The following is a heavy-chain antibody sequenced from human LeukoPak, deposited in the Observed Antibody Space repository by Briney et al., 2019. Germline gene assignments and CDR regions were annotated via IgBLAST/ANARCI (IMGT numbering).Heavy chain of an antibody. J-gene: IGHJ4*02. CDR3: ARDLSITMVRAPFY. Sequence: ASVKVSCKAPANTLTGYYMHWVRQAPGQGLEWMGWINPKSGGTNYAQKFQGRVTMTRDTSISTAFMELSRLRSDDTAVYYCARDLSITMVRAPFYWGPGTPVTVSS. V-gene: IGHV1-2*02. CDR1: ANTLTGYY. D-gene: IGHD3-10*01. CDR2: INPKSGGT.